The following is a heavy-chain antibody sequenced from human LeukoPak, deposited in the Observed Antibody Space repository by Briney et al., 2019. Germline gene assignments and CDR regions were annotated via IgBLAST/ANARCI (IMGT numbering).Heavy chain of an antibody. CDR3: ATPSGSYAGDAFDI. CDR2: FDPEDGET. D-gene: IGHD1-26*01. V-gene: IGHV1-24*01. Sequence: VASVKVSCQVSGYTLTELSMHWVRQAPGKGLEWMGGFDPEDGETIYPQKFQGRVTMTEDTSTDTAYMELSSLRSEDTAVYYCATPSGSYAGDAFDIWGQGTMVTVSS. CDR1: GYTLTELS. J-gene: IGHJ3*02.